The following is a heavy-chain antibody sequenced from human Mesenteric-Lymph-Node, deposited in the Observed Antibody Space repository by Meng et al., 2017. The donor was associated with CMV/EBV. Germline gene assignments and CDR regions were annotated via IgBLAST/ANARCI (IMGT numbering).Heavy chain of an antibody. CDR3: ARVHFSSTSCYTIYYYGMDV. CDR1: GFTFDDYG. J-gene: IGHJ6*02. V-gene: IGHV3-20*04. D-gene: IGHD2-2*01. CDR2: INWNGGST. Sequence: GESLKISCAASGFTFDDYGMSWVRQAPGKGLDWVSGINWNGGSTGYADYVKGRFTISRDNAKNSLYLQMNSLRAEDTPLYYCARVHFSSTSCYTIYYYGMDVWGQGTTVTVSS.